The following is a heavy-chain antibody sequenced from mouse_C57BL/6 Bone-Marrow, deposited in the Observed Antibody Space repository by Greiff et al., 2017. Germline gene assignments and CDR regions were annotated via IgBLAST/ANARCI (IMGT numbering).Heavy chain of an antibody. CDR1: GFSLTSYG. J-gene: IGHJ4*01. CDR3: ASSPDSSGPEAMDY. Sequence: QVQLQQSGPGLVQPSQCLSISCTASGFSLTSYGVHWVRQSPGKGLEWLGVIWRGGSTAYYAAFMSRLSITKDNSKSQVILISNRLPADDAVLYCGASSPDSSGPEAMDYWGQGTSVTVSS. V-gene: IGHV2-5*01. CDR2: IWRGGST. D-gene: IGHD3-2*02.